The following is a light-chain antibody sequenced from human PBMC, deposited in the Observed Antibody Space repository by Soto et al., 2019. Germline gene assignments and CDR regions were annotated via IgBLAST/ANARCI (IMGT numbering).Light chain of an antibody. J-gene: IGLJ3*02. V-gene: IGLV2-8*01. Sequence: QSALTQPPSASGSPGQSVTISCTGTSSAVAGYNYVSWYQQHPGKAPKLMIYEVNKRPSGVPDRFSGSKSGTTASLTVSGLQAEDEADYYCAAWDDSLNGRVFGGGTKLTVL. CDR2: EVN. CDR1: SSAVAGYNY. CDR3: AAWDDSLNGRV.